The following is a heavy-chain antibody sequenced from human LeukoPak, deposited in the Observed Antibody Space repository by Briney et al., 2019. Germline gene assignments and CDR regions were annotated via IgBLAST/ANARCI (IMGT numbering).Heavy chain of an antibody. J-gene: IGHJ3*02. CDR3: ARDSLWFGESRYAFDI. CDR2: IYYSGST. CDR1: GGSISSGGYY. D-gene: IGHD3-10*01. Sequence: SQTLSLTCTVSGGSISSGGYYWSWIRQHPGKGLEWIGYIYYSGSTNYNPSLKSRVTTSVDTSKNQFSLKLSSVTAADTAVYYCARDSLWFGESRYAFDIWGQGTMVTVSS. V-gene: IGHV4-31*03.